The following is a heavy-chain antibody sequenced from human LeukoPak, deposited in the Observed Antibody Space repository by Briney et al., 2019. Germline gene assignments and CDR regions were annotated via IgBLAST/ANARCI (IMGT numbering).Heavy chain of an antibody. J-gene: IGHJ6*02. D-gene: IGHD6-19*01. CDR3: ARAPGVQQWLGYYYYGMDV. Sequence: VASVKVSCKASGYTFTSYGTSWVRQAPGQGLEWMGWISAYNGNTNYAQKLQGRVTMTTDTSTSTAYMELSSLRSEDTAVYYCARAPGVQQWLGYYYYGMDVWGQGTTVTVSS. CDR2: ISAYNGNT. CDR1: GYTFTSYG. V-gene: IGHV1-18*01.